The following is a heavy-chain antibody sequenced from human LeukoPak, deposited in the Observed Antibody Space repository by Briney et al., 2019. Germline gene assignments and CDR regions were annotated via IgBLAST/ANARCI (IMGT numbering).Heavy chain of an antibody. D-gene: IGHD1-26*01. CDR2: ISPDGRNI. CDR3: ARTIVGATVDWYFDL. Sequence: GGSLRLSCAASGFTLSDYWMNWVRQAPGKGPVWVSHISPDGRNIAYADSVKGRFTISRDSAKNTLYLQMNTLRVEDTAIYYCARTIVGATVDWYFDLWGRGTPVTVSS. V-gene: IGHV3-74*01. J-gene: IGHJ2*01. CDR1: GFTLSDYW.